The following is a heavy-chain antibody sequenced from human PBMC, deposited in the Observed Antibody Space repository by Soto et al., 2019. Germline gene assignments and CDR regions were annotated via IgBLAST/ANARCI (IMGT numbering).Heavy chain of an antibody. D-gene: IGHD4-17*01. J-gene: IGHJ4*02. Sequence: PSETLSLTCTVSGGSISSYYWSWIRQPPGKGLEWTGYIYYSGSTNYNPSLKSRVTISVDTSKNQFSLKLSSVTAADTAVYYCARHAPAIITVTTSYFDYWGQGTLVTVSS. CDR2: IYYSGST. CDR3: ARHAPAIITVTTSYFDY. V-gene: IGHV4-59*08. CDR1: GGSISSYY.